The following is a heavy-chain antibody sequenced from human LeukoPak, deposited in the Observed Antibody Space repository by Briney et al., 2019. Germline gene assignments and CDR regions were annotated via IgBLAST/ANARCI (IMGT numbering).Heavy chain of an antibody. V-gene: IGHV4-59*12. J-gene: IGHJ4*02. CDR1: GGAISRYY. Sequence: PSETLSLTCSVSGGAISRYYWSWIRQPPGKGLEWIGYIYYSGSTNYNPSLKSRVTISVDKSKNQFSLKLSSVTAADTAGYYCARRPGYYYDSSGYYTMDYWGQGTLVTVSS. CDR2: IYYSGST. D-gene: IGHD3-22*01. CDR3: ARRPGYYYDSSGYYTMDY.